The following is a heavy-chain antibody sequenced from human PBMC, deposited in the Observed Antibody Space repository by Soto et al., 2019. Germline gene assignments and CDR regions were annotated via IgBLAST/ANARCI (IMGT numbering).Heavy chain of an antibody. D-gene: IGHD3-22*01. J-gene: IGHJ1*01. CDR2: IYPGDSDT. CDR1: GYSFTSYW. CDR3: ARLDEPYYYDSSGHEYFQH. V-gene: IGHV5-51*03. Sequence: EVQLVQSGAEVKKPGESLKISCKGSGYSFTSYWIGWVRQMPGKGLEWMGIIYPGDSDTRYSPSFQGQVTISADKSISTAYLQWSSLKASDTAMYYCARLDEPYYYDSSGHEYFQHWGQGTLVTVSS.